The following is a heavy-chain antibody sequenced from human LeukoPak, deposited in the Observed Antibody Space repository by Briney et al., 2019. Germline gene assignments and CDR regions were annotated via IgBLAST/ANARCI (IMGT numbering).Heavy chain of an antibody. D-gene: IGHD3-10*01. CDR3: ASSPRYYYGSGSYYRFDY. J-gene: IGHJ4*02. V-gene: IGHV4-38-2*02. CDR1: GYSISSGYY. Sequence: PSETLSLTCTVSGYSISSGYYWGWIRQPPGKGLEWIGSIYHSGSTYYNPSLKSRVTISVDTSKNQFSLKLRSVTAADTAVYYCASSPRYYYGSGSYYRFDYWGQGTLVTVSS. CDR2: IYHSGST.